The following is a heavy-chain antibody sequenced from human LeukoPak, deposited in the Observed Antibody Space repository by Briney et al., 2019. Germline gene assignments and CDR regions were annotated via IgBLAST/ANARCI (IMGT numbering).Heavy chain of an antibody. CDR1: GFTFSSYS. Sequence: GGSLRLSCAASGFTFSSYSMNWVRQAPGKGLEWVSSISSSSSYIYYADSVKGRFTISRDNSKNTLYLQMNSLRAEDTAVYYCARDLTLSSGFDYWGQGTLVTVSS. CDR2: ISSSSSYI. J-gene: IGHJ4*02. D-gene: IGHD6-19*01. V-gene: IGHV3-21*01. CDR3: ARDLTLSSGFDY.